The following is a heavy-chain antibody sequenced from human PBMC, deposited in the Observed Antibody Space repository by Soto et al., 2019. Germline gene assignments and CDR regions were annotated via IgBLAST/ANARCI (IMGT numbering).Heavy chain of an antibody. D-gene: IGHD4-17*01. CDR1: GDSLDSGDSY. Sequence: KSSETLSLTCTVSGDSLDSGDSYWSWIRQPPGKGLEWIGYIYHYGSTSYNPSLKGRLIISVDTSKNQFSLKVSSVTGADTAVYYCARGVYADYSYYFEYWGQGALVTVSS. V-gene: IGHV4-30-4*01. CDR2: IYHYGST. CDR3: ARGVYADYSYYFEY. J-gene: IGHJ4*02.